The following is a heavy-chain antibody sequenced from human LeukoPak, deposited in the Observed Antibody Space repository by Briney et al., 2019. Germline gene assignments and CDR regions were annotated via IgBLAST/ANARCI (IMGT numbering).Heavy chain of an antibody. CDR2: INSYGSST. CDR1: GFTFSSYW. D-gene: IGHD3-16*02. V-gene: IGHV3-74*01. Sequence: GGSLRLSCAASGFTFSSYWMHWVRQAPGKGLVWVSRINSYGSSTSYADSVKGRFTISRDNAKNTLYLQMNSLRAEDTAVYYCARDTYYDYVWGSYRPNYYGMDVWGQGTTVTVSS. CDR3: ARDTYYDYVWGSYRPNYYGMDV. J-gene: IGHJ6*02.